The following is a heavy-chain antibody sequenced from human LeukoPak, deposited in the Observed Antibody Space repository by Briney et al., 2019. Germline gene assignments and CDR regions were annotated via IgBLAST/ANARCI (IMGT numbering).Heavy chain of an antibody. V-gene: IGHV3-23*01. CDR2: ISGSGGST. CDR3: AKDGPYYDFWSGSFDY. D-gene: IGHD3-3*01. CDR1: GFTFSSYA. J-gene: IGHJ4*02. Sequence: GGSLRLTCAASGFTFSSYAMSWVRQAPGKGLEWVSAISGSGGSTYYADSVKGRFTISRDNSKNTLYLQMNSLRAEDTAVCYCAKDGPYYDFWSGSFDYWGQGTLVTVSS.